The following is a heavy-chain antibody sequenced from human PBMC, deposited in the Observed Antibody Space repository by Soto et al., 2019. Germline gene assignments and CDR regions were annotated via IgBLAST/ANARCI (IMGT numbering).Heavy chain of an antibody. J-gene: IGHJ5*02. CDR1: GYTFTSYY. CDR2: INPSDGNT. V-gene: IGHV1-46*01. D-gene: IGHD2-15*01. CDR3: ARRLLDTNWFDP. Sequence: GASVKVSCKASGYTFTSYYMHWVRQAPGQGLEWMGMINPSDGNTSYAQKFQGRVTMTTDTSTSTAYMELRSLRSDDTAVYYCARRLLDTNWFDPWGQGTLVTVSS.